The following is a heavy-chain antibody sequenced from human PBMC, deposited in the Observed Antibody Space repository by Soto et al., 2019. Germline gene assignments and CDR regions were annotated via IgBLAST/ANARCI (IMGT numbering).Heavy chain of an antibody. Sequence: PSETLSLTCAVYGGSFSGYYWSWIRQPPGRGLEWIGEINHSGSTNYNPSLKSRVTISVDTSKNQFSLKLSSVTAADTAVYYCARWGGGGYKNYYGSGSYRPNPNYYYMDVWGKGTTVTVSS. D-gene: IGHD3-10*01. CDR3: ARWGGGGYKNYYGSGSYRPNPNYYYMDV. J-gene: IGHJ6*03. CDR1: GGSFSGYY. V-gene: IGHV4-34*01. CDR2: INHSGST.